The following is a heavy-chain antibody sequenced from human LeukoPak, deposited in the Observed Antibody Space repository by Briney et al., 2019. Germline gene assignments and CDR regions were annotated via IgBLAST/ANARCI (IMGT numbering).Heavy chain of an antibody. CDR3: ARDPSSTVYY. D-gene: IGHD4-17*01. V-gene: IGHV4-38-2*02. J-gene: IGHJ4*02. CDR2: IWHSGGN. Sequence: SQTLSLTCAVSGYSISTGYCWGWIRQPPGKGLEWIGNIWHSGGNYYNPSLKSRVTISLDTSKNQFSLRLTSVTAADTAVYYGARDPSSTVYYWSQGILVIVSS. CDR1: GYSISTGYC.